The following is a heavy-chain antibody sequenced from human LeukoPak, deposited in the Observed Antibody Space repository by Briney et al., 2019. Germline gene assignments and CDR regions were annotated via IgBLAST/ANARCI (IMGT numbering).Heavy chain of an antibody. Sequence: GGSLRLSCAASGFTFSSYTMSWVRQAPGKGLEWVSAISGSGSTYYADSVKGRSTISRDNSKYTLYLQMNSLRAEDTAVYYCAKNLRDSRRTGNDYWGQGTLVTVSS. CDR3: AKNLRDSRRTGNDY. V-gene: IGHV3-23*01. J-gene: IGHJ4*02. CDR2: ISGSGST. D-gene: IGHD6-13*01. CDR1: GFTFSSYT.